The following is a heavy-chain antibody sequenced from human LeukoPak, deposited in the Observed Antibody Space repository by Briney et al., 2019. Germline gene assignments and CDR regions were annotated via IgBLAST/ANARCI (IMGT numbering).Heavy chain of an antibody. Sequence: GGSLRLSCAASGFTFSSYAMSWVRQAPGKGLDGVSAISGSGGSTYYADTVKGRFTISRDNSKNTLYLQMNSLRAEDTAVYYCAKDHPPTYYYDSSGYYGLSYYFDYWGQGTLVTVSS. CDR2: ISGSGGST. CDR3: AKDHPPTYYYDSSGYYGLSYYFDY. V-gene: IGHV3-23*01. CDR1: GFTFSSYA. D-gene: IGHD3-22*01. J-gene: IGHJ4*02.